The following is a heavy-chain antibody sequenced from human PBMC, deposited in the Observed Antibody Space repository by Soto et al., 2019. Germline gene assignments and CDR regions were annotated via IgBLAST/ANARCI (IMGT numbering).Heavy chain of an antibody. CDR2: IIPIFGTA. CDR3: AREVIAAADDWFDP. J-gene: IGHJ5*02. D-gene: IGHD6-13*01. CDR1: GGTFSSYA. V-gene: IGHV1-69*06. Sequence: SVKVSCKASGGTFSSYAISWVRQTPGQGLEWMGGIIPIFGTANYAQKFQGRVRITADKSTSTAYMELNSLRAEDTAVYYCAREVIAAADDWFDPWGQGTLVTVSS.